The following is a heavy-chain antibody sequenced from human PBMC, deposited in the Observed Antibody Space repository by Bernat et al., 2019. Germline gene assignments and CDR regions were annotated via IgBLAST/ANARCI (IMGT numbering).Heavy chain of an antibody. V-gene: IGHV1-18*01. CDR3: ARDIVTGYYTDYYYGMDV. Sequence: GGGVGKPGAAGRVSCKAAGYTFTSYGISGVRQAPGQGLEWMGWISAYNGNTNYAQKLQGRVTMTTDTSTSTAYMELRSLRSDDTAVYYCARDIVTGYYTDYYYGMDVWGQGTTVTVSS. CDR2: ISAYNGNT. J-gene: IGHJ6*02. D-gene: IGHD3-9*01. CDR1: GYTFTSYG.